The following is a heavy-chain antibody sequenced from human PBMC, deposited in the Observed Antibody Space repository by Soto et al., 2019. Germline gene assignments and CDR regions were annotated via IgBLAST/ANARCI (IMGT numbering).Heavy chain of an antibody. CDR3: ARDSAYRISFLDF. CDR1: GYTFSNYG. D-gene: IGHD5-12*01. V-gene: IGHV1-18*01. J-gene: IGHJ4*02. Sequence: ASVKVSCKASGYTFSNYGITWVRQAPGQGLEWMGWISVYNGNTNYAQKFQGRVTMTTDTSTSTAYMELRSLRSDDTAIYYCARDSAYRISFLDFWGQGTLVTVSS. CDR2: ISVYNGNT.